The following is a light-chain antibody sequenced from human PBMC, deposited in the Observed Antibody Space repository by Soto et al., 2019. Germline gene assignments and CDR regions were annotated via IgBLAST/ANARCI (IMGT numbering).Light chain of an antibody. CDR3: QQYDSFSKT. CDR1: QSIRSW. V-gene: IGKV1-5*01. Sequence: DIQMTQSPSTLSASVEERITNTCRDSQSIRSWLAWYQQKPGKAPQLLIYDASNLESGVPSRFSGSGSGTEFTLTISSLQPDDFATYYCQQYDSFSKTFGRGTKV. J-gene: IGKJ1*01. CDR2: DAS.